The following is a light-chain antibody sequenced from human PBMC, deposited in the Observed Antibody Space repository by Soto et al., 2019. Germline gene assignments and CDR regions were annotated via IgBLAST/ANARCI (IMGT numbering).Light chain of an antibody. CDR2: DVN. CDR3: AAWDDSLNGHV. CDR1: SSDVGYYNY. Sequence: QSVLTQPASVSGSPGQSIAISCTGTSSDVGYYNYVSWYQQHPGKAPKVMIYDVNNRPSGVSDRFSGSKSGNTASLTISGLQAEDEADYYCAAWDDSLNGHVFGTGTKVTVL. J-gene: IGLJ1*01. V-gene: IGLV2-14*01.